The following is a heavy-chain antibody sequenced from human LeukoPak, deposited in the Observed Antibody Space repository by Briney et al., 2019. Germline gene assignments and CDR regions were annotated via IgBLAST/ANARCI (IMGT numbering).Heavy chain of an antibody. CDR3: ARGGHIVVVTAFF. J-gene: IGHJ4*02. CDR1: GYTFTGYY. V-gene: IGHV1-2*02. CDR2: IKPKIGGT. Sequence: ASVKVSCKASGYTFTGYYMHWVRQAPGQGLECMGGIKPKIGGTNYEQKFQGRGTMTRDTSISTAYMELSRLRSDDTAVYYCARGGHIVVVTAFFWGQGTLVTVSS. D-gene: IGHD2-21*02.